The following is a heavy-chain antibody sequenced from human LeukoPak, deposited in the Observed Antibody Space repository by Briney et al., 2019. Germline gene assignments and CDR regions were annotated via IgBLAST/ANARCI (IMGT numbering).Heavy chain of an antibody. CDR3: ARGATVTTPIDY. Sequence: SETLSLTCTVSGGSISSGSYYWSWIRQPAGKGLEWIGRIYTSGSTNYNPSLKSRVTISVDTSKNQFSLKLSSVTAADTAVYYCARGATVTTPIDYWGQGTLVTVSS. CDR2: IYTSGST. V-gene: IGHV4-61*02. D-gene: IGHD4-17*01. J-gene: IGHJ4*02. CDR1: GGSISSGSYY.